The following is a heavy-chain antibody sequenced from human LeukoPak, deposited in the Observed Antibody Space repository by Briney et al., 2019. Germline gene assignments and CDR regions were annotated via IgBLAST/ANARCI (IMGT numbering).Heavy chain of an antibody. CDR1: GGSFSGYY. CDR2: INHSGST. J-gene: IGHJ5*02. Sequence: SETLSLTCAVYGGSFSGYYWSWIRQPPGKGLEWIGEINHSGSTNYNPSLKSRVTTSVDTSKNQFSLKLSSVTAADTAVYYCASGRGIAAAGKVSGWFDPWGQGTLVTVSS. V-gene: IGHV4-34*01. D-gene: IGHD6-13*01. CDR3: ASGRGIAAAGKVSGWFDP.